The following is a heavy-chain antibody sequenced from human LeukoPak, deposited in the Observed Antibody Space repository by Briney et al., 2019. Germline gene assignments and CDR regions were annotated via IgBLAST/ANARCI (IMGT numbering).Heavy chain of an antibody. J-gene: IGHJ4*02. V-gene: IGHV1-46*01. CDR3: ARDGDYGTGSYYRGCIDS. CDR2: INPSGGST. Sequence: PGESLKISCKGSGYSFTSYWIGWVRQMPGKGLEWMGIINPSGGSTSYAQKFQGRVTMTRDTSISTAYLDLSSLRSDDTAVYYCARDGDYGTGSYYRGCIDSWGQGTPVTASP. CDR1: GYSFTSYW. D-gene: IGHD3-10*01.